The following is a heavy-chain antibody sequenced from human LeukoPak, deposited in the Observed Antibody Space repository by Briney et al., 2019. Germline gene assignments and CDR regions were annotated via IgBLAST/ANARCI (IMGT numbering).Heavy chain of an antibody. CDR2: IRYDGSNK. J-gene: IGHJ4*02. V-gene: IGHV3-30*02. CDR3: AKDVGRPVAGPRTDY. CDR1: GFTFSSYG. Sequence: GGSLRLSCAASGFTFSSYGMHWVRQAPGKGLEWVAFIRYDGSNKYYADSVKGRFTISRDNSKNTLYLQMNSLRAEDTAVYYCAKDVGRPVAGPRTDYWGQGTLVTVSS. D-gene: IGHD6-19*01.